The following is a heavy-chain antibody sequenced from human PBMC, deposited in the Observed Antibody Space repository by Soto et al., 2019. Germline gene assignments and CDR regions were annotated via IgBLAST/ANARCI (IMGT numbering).Heavy chain of an antibody. V-gene: IGHV3-23*01. D-gene: IGHD3-22*01. Sequence: GGSLRLSCAASGFTFSSYAMSWVRQAPGKGLEWVSAISGSGGSTYYADSVKGRFTISRDNSKNTLYLQMNSLRAEDTAVYYCARQGFYYDSSGYYYYWGQGTLVTVSS. CDR3: ARQGFYYDSSGYYYY. CDR2: ISGSGGST. CDR1: GFTFSSYA. J-gene: IGHJ4*02.